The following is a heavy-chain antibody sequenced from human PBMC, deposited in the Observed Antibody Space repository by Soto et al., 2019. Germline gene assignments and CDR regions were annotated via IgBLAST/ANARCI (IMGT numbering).Heavy chain of an antibody. J-gene: IGHJ6*02. CDR3: AKDGKMRTKVWFPAGYGMDV. CDR2: ISVSGDNT. D-gene: IGHD3-10*01. Sequence: GGSLRLSCAASGFTFSRYAMNWVRQAPGRGLQWISGISVSGDNTSYVESVRGRFTVYRDNSKNTLYLQMNNLRAEDTALYYCAKDGKMRTKVWFPAGYGMDVWGQGTTVTVSS. CDR1: GFTFSRYA. V-gene: IGHV3-23*01.